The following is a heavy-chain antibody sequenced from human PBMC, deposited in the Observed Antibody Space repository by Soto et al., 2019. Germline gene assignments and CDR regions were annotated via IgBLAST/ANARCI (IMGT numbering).Heavy chain of an antibody. D-gene: IGHD6-19*01. CDR3: ASHHPTRIAVAGVYYYYGMDV. Sequence: ASVKVSCKASGYTFTTYAMHWVRQAPGQGLEWMGIINPSGGSTSYAQKFQGRVTMTRDTSTSTVYMELSSLRSEDTAVYYCASHHPTRIAVAGVYYYYGMDVWGQGTTVTVS. CDR1: GYTFTTYA. CDR2: INPSGGST. V-gene: IGHV1-46*03. J-gene: IGHJ6*02.